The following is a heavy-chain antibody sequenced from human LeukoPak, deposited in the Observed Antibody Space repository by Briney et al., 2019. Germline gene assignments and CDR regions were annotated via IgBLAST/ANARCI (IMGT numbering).Heavy chain of an antibody. CDR2: ISSSSSYI. CDR3: ARGHGDRDAFDI. CDR1: GFTFSSYS. Sequence: VGSLRLSCAASGFTFSSYSMNWVRQAPGKGLEWVSSISSSSSYIYYADSVKGRFTISRDNAKNSLYLQMNSLRAEDTAVYYCARGHGDRDAFDIWGQGTMVTVSS. V-gene: IGHV3-21*01. J-gene: IGHJ3*02. D-gene: IGHD4-17*01.